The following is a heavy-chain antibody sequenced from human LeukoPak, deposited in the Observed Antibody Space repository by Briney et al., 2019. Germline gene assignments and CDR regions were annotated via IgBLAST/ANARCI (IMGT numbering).Heavy chain of an antibody. J-gene: IGHJ4*02. Sequence: PSETLSLTCTVSGDSIDNYYWSWIRQPPGKGLEWIGNINYSGSSNSNPSLKSRATISVDMSRKHFFLDLISVTAADTAVYYCARAVHYSGTSDQYTGGWYYFDFWGQGTRVTVSS. CDR3: ARAVHYSGTSDQYTGGWYYFDF. CDR2: INYSGSS. D-gene: IGHD3-10*01. CDR1: GDSIDNYY. V-gene: IGHV4-59*01.